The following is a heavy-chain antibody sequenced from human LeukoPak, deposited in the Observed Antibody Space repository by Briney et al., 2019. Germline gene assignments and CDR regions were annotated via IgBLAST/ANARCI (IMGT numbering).Heavy chain of an antibody. V-gene: IGHV3-23*01. Sequence: GGSLRLSCAASGFTFSSYAMSWVRQAPGKGLEWVSAISGGGGSTYYADSVKGRFTISRDNSKNTLYLQMNSLRAEDTAVYYCAKAAGIAVAGTGGYWGQGTLVTVSS. D-gene: IGHD6-19*01. CDR2: ISGGGGST. CDR3: AKAAGIAVAGTGGY. J-gene: IGHJ4*02. CDR1: GFTFSSYA.